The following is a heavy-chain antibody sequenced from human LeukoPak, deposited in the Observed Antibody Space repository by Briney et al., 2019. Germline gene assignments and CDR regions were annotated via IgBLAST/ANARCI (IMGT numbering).Heavy chain of an antibody. CDR3: ARTPRDILTGLLTENYYYYYMDV. CDR1: GGTFSSYA. J-gene: IGHJ6*03. D-gene: IGHD3-9*01. Sequence: GSSVKVSCKASGGTFSSYAISWVRQAPGQGLEWMGGIIPIFGTANYAQKFQGRVTITADESTSTAYMELSSLRSEDTAVYYCARTPRDILTGLLTENYYYYYMDVWGKGTTVTISS. CDR2: IIPIFGTA. V-gene: IGHV1-69*01.